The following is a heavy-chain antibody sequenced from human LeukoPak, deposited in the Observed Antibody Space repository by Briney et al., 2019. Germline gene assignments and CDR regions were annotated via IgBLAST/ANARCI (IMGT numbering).Heavy chain of an antibody. J-gene: IGHJ4*02. V-gene: IGHV3-9*01. D-gene: IGHD2-2*01. CDR2: ISWNSGSI. CDR3: ARWGCSSTSCYRGGFDY. Sequence: GGSLRLSCAASGFTFDDYAMHWVRQAPGKGLEWASGISWNSGSIGYADSVKGRFTISRDNAKNSLYLQMNSLRAEDTALYYCARWGCSSTSCYRGGFDYWGQGTLVTVSS. CDR1: GFTFDDYA.